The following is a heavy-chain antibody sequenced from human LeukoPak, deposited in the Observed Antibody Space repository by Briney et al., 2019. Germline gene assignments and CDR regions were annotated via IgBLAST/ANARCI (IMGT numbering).Heavy chain of an antibody. CDR1: GYTFTSSG. D-gene: IGHD1-1*01. Sequence: ASVKVSCKASGYTFTSSGISWVRQAPGQGLERMGWTSTYNDHTNYAQKFQGRVTMTADTSTTTAYMELRGLTLDDTAVYYCAREGWDDVADNWGQGTQVTVSS. J-gene: IGHJ4*02. CDR2: TSTYNDHT. V-gene: IGHV1-18*01. CDR3: AREGWDDVADN.